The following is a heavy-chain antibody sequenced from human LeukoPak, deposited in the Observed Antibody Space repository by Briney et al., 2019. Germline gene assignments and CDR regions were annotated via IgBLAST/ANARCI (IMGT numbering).Heavy chain of an antibody. V-gene: IGHV3-23*01. CDR1: GFTFSSYA. J-gene: IGHJ4*02. D-gene: IGHD3-22*01. Sequence: GGSRRLSCAASGFTFSSYAMSWVRQAPGKGREWVSAISGSGGNTYYADSVKGRFTISRDNSKHTLYLQMNSLIAEDTAVYYCAKDVRASGSPYFDYWGQGTLVTVSS. CDR3: AKDVRASGSPYFDY. CDR2: ISGSGGNT.